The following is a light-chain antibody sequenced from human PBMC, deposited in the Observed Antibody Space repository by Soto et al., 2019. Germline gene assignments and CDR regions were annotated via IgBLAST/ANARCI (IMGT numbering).Light chain of an antibody. CDR1: NIRTKS. CDR2: DDS. J-gene: IGLJ1*01. CDR3: KVASGNDDFHYV. V-gene: IGLV3-21*02. Sequence: SYELTQPPSVSVAPGQTARITCTGNNIRTKSVYWYQQKAGQAPVLVVFDDSARPSGIPERFSGSNSGNTAILTISRVEAGDEADYYCKVASGNDDFHYVFGPGTKVTVL.